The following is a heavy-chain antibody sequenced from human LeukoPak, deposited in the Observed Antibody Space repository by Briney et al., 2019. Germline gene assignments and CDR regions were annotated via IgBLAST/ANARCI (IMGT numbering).Heavy chain of an antibody. V-gene: IGHV5-51*01. CDR1: GYSFTSYW. CDR2: IYPGDSDT. D-gene: IGHD2-2*01. Sequence: GESLKISCKGSGYSFTSYWIGWVRQMPGKGLEWMGIIYPGDSDTRYSPSFQGQVTISADKSISTAYLQWSSLKASDTAMYYCARHPSSTSPFFDPWGQGTLVTVSS. CDR3: ARHPSSTSPFFDP. J-gene: IGHJ5*02.